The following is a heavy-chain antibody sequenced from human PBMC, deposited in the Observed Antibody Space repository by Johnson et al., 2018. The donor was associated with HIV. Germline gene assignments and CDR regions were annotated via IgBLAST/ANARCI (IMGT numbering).Heavy chain of an antibody. D-gene: IGHD1-14*01. V-gene: IGHV3-74*02. CDR3: AKERKAPRAFDI. CDR1: GFTFSSYW. Sequence: VQLVESGGGVVRPGGSLRLSCAASGFTFSSYWMHWVRQAPGKGLVWVSRINSDGSSTSYADSVKGRFTISRDHSKNTLYLQMNSLRAEDTAVYYCAKERKAPRAFDIWGQGTMATVSS. J-gene: IGHJ3*02. CDR2: INSDGSST.